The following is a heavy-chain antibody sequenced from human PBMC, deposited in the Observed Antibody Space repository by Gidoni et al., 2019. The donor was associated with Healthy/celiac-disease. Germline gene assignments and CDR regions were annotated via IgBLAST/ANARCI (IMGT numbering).Heavy chain of an antibody. CDR1: GFTSSSYS. CDR2: ISSSSSTI. Sequence: EVQLVESGGGLVQPGGSLRLSCAAAGFTSSSYSMNWVRQAPGKGLEWVSYISSSSSTIYYADSVKGRFTISRDNAKNSLYLQMNSLRAEDTAVYYCASDRGSSSYYYYGMDVWGQGTTVTVSS. CDR3: ASDRGSSSYYYYGMDV. V-gene: IGHV3-48*01. D-gene: IGHD6-6*01. J-gene: IGHJ6*02.